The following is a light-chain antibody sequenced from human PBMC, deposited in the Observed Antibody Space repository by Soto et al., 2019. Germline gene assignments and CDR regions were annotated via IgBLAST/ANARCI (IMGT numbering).Light chain of an antibody. CDR1: SSDFGSYNL. Sequence: QSALTQPASVSGSPGQSITISCTGTSSDFGSYNLVSWFQQHPGEAPKLMIYEGSKRPSGVSNRFSGSKSGNTASLTISGLQAEDEADYYCCSYAGSDTILFGGGTKLTVL. CDR3: CSYAGSDTIL. J-gene: IGLJ2*01. CDR2: EGS. V-gene: IGLV2-23*03.